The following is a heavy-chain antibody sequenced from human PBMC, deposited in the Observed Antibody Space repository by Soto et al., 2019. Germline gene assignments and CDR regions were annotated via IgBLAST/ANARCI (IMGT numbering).Heavy chain of an antibody. CDR3: AHRGGGIVDWYFDL. J-gene: IGHJ2*01. D-gene: IGHD1-26*01. CDR2: IYWDVDK. V-gene: IGHV2-5*02. Sequence: QITLNESGPPLVKPTQTLTLTCTFSGFSLGTYGVGVGWIRQPPGKALEWLALIYWDVDKRYSPSLKSRLTITKDTSKRQVFLTLTNMDPVDTATYYCAHRGGGIVDWYFDLWGRGTPVIVSS. CDR1: GFSLGTYGVG.